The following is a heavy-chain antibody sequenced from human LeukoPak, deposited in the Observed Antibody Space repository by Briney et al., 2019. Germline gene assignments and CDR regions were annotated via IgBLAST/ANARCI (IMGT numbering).Heavy chain of an antibody. V-gene: IGHV7-4-1*02. CDR3: ARDGVPAAIQDYYYYGMDV. D-gene: IGHD2-2*02. Sequence: ASVKVSCKASGYTFTSYAMNWVRQAPGQGLEWMGWINTNTGNPTYAQGFTGRFVFSLDTSVSTAYLQISSLKAEDTAVYYRARDGVPAAIQDYYYYGMDVWGQGTTVTVSS. CDR1: GYTFTSYA. J-gene: IGHJ6*02. CDR2: INTNTGNP.